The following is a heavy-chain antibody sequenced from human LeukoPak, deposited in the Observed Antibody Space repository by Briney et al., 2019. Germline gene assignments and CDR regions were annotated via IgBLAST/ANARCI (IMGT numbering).Heavy chain of an antibody. D-gene: IGHD3-16*01. J-gene: IGHJ4*02. Sequence: GGSVRLSCEASGFTFTDCYRSWVRQAPGKGLEWVATIKYDGTVVNVVDSVKGRFTISRDNAKHSLFLQMNSLRAEDTAVYYCASLLGTVTISDNWGQGTLVTVSS. CDR3: ASLLGTVTISDN. V-gene: IGHV3-7*01. CDR1: GFTFTDCY. CDR2: IKYDGTVV.